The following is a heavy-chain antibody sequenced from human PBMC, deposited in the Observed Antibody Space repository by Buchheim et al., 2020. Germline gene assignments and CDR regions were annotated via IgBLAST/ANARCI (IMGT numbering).Heavy chain of an antibody. D-gene: IGHD5-18*01. CDR1: GFTFSNYD. V-gene: IGHV3-30*03. CDR3: ATKGGYSYGDDAFDI. J-gene: IGHJ3*02. CDR2: ISYDGSNK. Sequence: VQLVESGGGVVQPGKSLRLSCAASGFTFSNYDMHWVRQAPGKGLEWVAVISYDGSNKYYADSVKGRFTISRDNSKNTEYLQMNSLRAEDTAVYYCATKGGYSYGDDAFDIWGQGT.